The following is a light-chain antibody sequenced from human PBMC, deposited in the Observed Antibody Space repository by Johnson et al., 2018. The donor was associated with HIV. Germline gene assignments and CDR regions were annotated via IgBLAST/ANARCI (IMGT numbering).Light chain of an antibody. Sequence: VLTQPPSVSAAPGQKVTISCSGSSSNIENNYVSWYQQLPGTAPKLLIYDSNKRPSGIPARFSGSKSATSATLDITGLQTGDEADYYCGTWDGSLSVYVFGAGTEVTVL. V-gene: IGLV1-51*01. J-gene: IGLJ1*01. CDR1: SSNIENNY. CDR2: DSN. CDR3: GTWDGSLSVYV.